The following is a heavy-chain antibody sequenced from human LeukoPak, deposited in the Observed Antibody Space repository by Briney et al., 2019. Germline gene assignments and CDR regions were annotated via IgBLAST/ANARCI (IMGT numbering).Heavy chain of an antibody. CDR2: INHSGST. D-gene: IGHD6-13*01. Sequence: PSETLSLTCAVYGGSFSGYYWSWIRQPPGKGLEWIGEINHSGSTNYNPSLKSRVTISVDTSKNQFSLKLSSVTAADTAVYYCARDSLIAAGGYWGQGTLVTVSS. J-gene: IGHJ4*02. CDR1: GGSFSGYY. V-gene: IGHV4-34*01. CDR3: ARDSLIAAGGY.